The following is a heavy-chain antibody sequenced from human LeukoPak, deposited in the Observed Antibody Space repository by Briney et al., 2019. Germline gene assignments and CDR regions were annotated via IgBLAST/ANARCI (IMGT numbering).Heavy chain of an antibody. CDR2: INPNSGET. CDR1: GYTFTDYY. J-gene: IGHJ4*02. CDR3: ARDRDYSNTERGFDY. D-gene: IGHD4-11*01. V-gene: IGHV1-2*02. Sequence: VASVKVSCKTSGYTFTDYYIHWVRQAPGQGIEWMGWINPNSGETNSAQKFQGRVTMTGDTSISTAYMELRRVTSDDTAVYYCARDRDYSNTERGFDYWGQGTLVTVSS.